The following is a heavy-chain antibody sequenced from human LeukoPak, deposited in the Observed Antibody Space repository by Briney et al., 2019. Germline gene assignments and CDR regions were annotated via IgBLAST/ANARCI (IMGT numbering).Heavy chain of an antibody. J-gene: IGHJ5*02. V-gene: IGHV4-39*01. CDR3: AKRRHDVTAVFDATGGFDP. Sequence: SETLSLTCTVSGGSVSSSSYDWGWVRQPPGKGLEWIGNIYYSGRTYYNPSLRGRVIISIYTSKSQFSLKMTSVTAADMAVYYCAKRRHDVTAVFDATGGFDPWGQGILITVSS. CDR1: GGSVSSSSYD. D-gene: IGHD5-18*01. CDR2: IYYSGRT.